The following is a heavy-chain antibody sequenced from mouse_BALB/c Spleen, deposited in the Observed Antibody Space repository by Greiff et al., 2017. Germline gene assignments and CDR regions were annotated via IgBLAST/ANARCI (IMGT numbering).Heavy chain of an antibody. CDR2: IDPENGNT. J-gene: IGHJ3*01. CDR1: GFNIKDYY. Sequence: EVQLVESGAELVRPGALVKLSCKASGFNIKDYYMHWVKQRPEQGLEWIGWIDPENGNTIYDPKFQGKASITADTSSNTSYLQLSILTSEDTAVYYCDRKRVTTGGFDYWGQGTLVTVSA. V-gene: IGHV14-1*02. D-gene: IGHD1-1*01. CDR3: DRKRVTTGGFDY.